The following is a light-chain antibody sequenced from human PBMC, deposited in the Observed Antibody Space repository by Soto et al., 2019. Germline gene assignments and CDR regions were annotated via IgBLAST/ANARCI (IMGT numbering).Light chain of an antibody. CDR1: QSVSSN. Sequence: EIVMTQSPATLSVSPGERATVSCRASQSVSSNLAWYQQKPGQAPRLLISGASTRATGIPARFSGSGSGTEFTLTIGSLQSEDFAVYYCQQYNNWPRTFGQGTKLEIK. CDR3: QQYNNWPRT. J-gene: IGKJ2*01. V-gene: IGKV3-15*01. CDR2: GAS.